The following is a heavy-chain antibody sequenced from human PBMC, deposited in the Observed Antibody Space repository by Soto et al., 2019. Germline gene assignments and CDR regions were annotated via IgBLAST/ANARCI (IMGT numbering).Heavy chain of an antibody. V-gene: IGHV4-59*01. J-gene: IGHJ5*02. CDR2: NYHSGNT. Sequence: PSETLSLTCAVSGVTRSTYYWRWLRQPPGKGLEWIGYNYHSGNTNYNPSLKSRVTISVDTSKNQFSLRRPSVTAADTAIYYCVREAYMGFGRAIDPGGQGTLVTVSS. CDR1: GVTRSTYY. CDR3: VREAYMGFGRAIDP. D-gene: IGHD2-21*01.